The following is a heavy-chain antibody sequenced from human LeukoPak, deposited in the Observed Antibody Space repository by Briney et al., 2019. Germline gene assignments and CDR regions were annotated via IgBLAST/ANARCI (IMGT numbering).Heavy chain of an antibody. V-gene: IGHV4-59*01. CDR1: GGSISSYY. Sequence: PSETLSLTCTVSGGSISSYYWSWIQQPPGKGLEWIGYIYYSGSTNYNPSLKSRVTISVDTSKNQFSLKLSSVTAADTAVYYCARLRFLEWLFPWFDPWGQGTLVTVSS. CDR3: ARLRFLEWLFPWFDP. J-gene: IGHJ5*02. CDR2: IYYSGST. D-gene: IGHD3-3*01.